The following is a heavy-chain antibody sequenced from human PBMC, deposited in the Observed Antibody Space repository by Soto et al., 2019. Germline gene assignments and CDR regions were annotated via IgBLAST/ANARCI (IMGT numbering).Heavy chain of an antibody. CDR1: GFSFSSDW. CDR3: ARDVSPRSNSYYLEAFDI. CDR2: IRKDGSQM. Sequence: EVRLVESVGGVVQPGGSMRLSCVASGFSFSSDWMTWVRQAPGKGLEWVANIRKDGSQMSYLDSVRARFTISRNNAKSSLILQMDSLGGEDTALYECARDVSPRSNSYYLEAFDIWGQGTMVTVAS. V-gene: IGHV3-7*03. D-gene: IGHD4-4*01. J-gene: IGHJ3*02.